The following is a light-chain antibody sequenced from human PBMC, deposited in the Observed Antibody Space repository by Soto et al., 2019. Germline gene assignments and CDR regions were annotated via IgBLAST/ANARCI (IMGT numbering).Light chain of an antibody. CDR1: SSNIGSNT. CDR2: SNN. V-gene: IGLV1-44*01. CDR3: AAWDDSLNVVV. Sequence: QSVLTKPPSASGTPGQRVTISCSRSSSNIGSNTVNWYQQLPGTAPKLLIYSNNQRPSGVPDRFSGSKSGTSASLAISGLQSEDEADYYCAAWDDSLNVVVFGGGTKVTVL. J-gene: IGLJ2*01.